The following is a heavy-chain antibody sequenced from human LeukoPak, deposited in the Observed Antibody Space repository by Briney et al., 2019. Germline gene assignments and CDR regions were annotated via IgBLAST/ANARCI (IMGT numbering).Heavy chain of an antibody. Sequence: WETHSLTCTVSGGSISSSSYYWGWIRQPPGKGLEWIGSIYYSGSTYYNPSLKSRGTISVGTSKNQFSLKLSSVTAADTAVYYCARHVLPRSAMTTFYVSYFDYWGQGTLVTVSS. J-gene: IGHJ4*01. V-gene: IGHV4-39*01. CDR2: IYYSGST. CDR3: ARHVLPRSAMTTFYVSYFDY. D-gene: IGHD3-16*01. CDR1: GGSISSSSYY.